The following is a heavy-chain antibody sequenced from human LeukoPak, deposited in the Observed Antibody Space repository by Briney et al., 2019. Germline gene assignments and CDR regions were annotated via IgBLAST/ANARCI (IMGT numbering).Heavy chain of an antibody. Sequence: GSSVKVSCKASGGTLSSYAISWVRQAPGQGLEWMGRIIPIFGIANYAQKFQGRVTITADKSTSTAYMELSSLRSEDTAVYYCARATTPSYGMDVWGQGTTVTVSS. CDR1: GGTLSSYA. D-gene: IGHD1-26*01. CDR3: ARATTPSYGMDV. V-gene: IGHV1-69*04. CDR2: IIPIFGIA. J-gene: IGHJ6*02.